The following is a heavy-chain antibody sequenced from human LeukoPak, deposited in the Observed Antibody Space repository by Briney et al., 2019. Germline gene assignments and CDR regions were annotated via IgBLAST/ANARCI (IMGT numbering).Heavy chain of an antibody. D-gene: IGHD3-10*01. Sequence: GGSLRLSCAASGFTFSSYAMHWVRQAPGKGLEWVAVISYDGSNKYYADSVKGRFTISRDNSKNTLYLQMNSLRAEDAAVYYCASSMVRGVNGDFDYWGQGTLVTVSS. CDR1: GFTFSSYA. CDR2: ISYDGSNK. CDR3: ASSMVRGVNGDFDY. J-gene: IGHJ4*02. V-gene: IGHV3-30-3*01.